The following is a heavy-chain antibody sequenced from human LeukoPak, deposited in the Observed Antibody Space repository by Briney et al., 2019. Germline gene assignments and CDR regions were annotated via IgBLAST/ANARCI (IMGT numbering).Heavy chain of an antibody. D-gene: IGHD3-3*01. CDR1: GGSISSYY. CDR3: ASSPNYDFWSGYPNWFDP. CDR2: IYYSGST. V-gene: IGHV4-59*01. J-gene: IGHJ5*02. Sequence: PSETLSLTCTVSGGSISSYYWSWIRQPPGKGLEWIGYIYYSGSTNYNPSLKSRVTISVDTSRNQFSLKLSSVTAADTAVYYCASSPNYDFWSGYPNWFDPWGQGTLVTVSS.